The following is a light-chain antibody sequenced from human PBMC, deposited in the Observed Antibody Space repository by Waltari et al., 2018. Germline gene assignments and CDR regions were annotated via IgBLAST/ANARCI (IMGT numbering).Light chain of an antibody. V-gene: IGKV4-1*01. CDR1: HTVLYSANNKNY. CDR2: WAS. Sequence: DIVMTQSPDSLAVSLGGRATINCKSTHTVLYSANNKNYLTWYQHKPGQPPKLLISWASIRESGVPDRVTGSGSGTDFTLTISSLQAEDVAVYYCQQHYTTPWTFGQGTKVEIK. CDR3: QQHYTTPWT. J-gene: IGKJ1*01.